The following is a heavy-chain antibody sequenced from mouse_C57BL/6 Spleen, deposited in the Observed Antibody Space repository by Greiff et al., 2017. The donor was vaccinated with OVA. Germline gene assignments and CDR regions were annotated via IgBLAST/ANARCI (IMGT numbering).Heavy chain of an antibody. D-gene: IGHD3-1*01. J-gene: IGHJ4*01. CDR1: GYAFSSYW. Sequence: VQLQQSGAELVKPGASVKISCKASGYAFSSYWMNWVKQRPGKGLEWIGQIYPGDGDTNYNGKFKGKATLTADKSSSTAYMQLSSLTSEDSAVYFCARSGPDYYAMDYWGQGTSVTVSS. V-gene: IGHV1-80*01. CDR3: ARSGPDYYAMDY. CDR2: IYPGDGDT.